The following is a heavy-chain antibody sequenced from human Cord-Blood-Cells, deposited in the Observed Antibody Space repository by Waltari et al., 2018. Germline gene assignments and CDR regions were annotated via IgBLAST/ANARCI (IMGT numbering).Heavy chain of an antibody. D-gene: IGHD5-18*01. V-gene: IGHV4-4*07. CDR3: ARGVYSYGHYFDY. J-gene: IGHJ4*02. CDR1: GCSINSYS. Sequence: QVQLQISGPGLVKPSATLSLTCTAPGCSINSYSWSCSRQPAGTGLEWSGRIYTSGSTNYNPSLKSRVTMAVDTSKNQCSLKLGSVTAADKAVYYCARGVYSYGHYFDYWGQGTLVTVSS. CDR2: IYTSGST.